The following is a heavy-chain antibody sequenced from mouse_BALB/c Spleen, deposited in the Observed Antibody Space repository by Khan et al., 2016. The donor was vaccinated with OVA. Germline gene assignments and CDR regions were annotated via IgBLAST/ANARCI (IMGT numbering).Heavy chain of an antibody. CDR3: ARIKKIVAAYFDY. V-gene: IGHV1S81*02. D-gene: IGHD1-1*01. CDR2: TNPTNGRT. Sequence: QVQLQQSGAELVKAGASVKMSCKASGYTFTSYWMPWVKQRLGQGLEWFAETNPTNGRTYYNEKFKSKATLTVDKSSSTAYMLLSGPTFEDSAVYNCARIKKIVAAYFDYWGQGTTLTVSS. J-gene: IGHJ2*01. CDR1: GYTFTSYW.